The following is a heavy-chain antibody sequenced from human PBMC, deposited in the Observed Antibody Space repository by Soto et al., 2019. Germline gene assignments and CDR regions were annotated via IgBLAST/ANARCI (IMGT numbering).Heavy chain of an antibody. CDR2: INHSGST. D-gene: IGHD6-6*01. CDR1: GGSFSGYY. CDR3: ARGFVPAARPAYYYYYGMDV. Sequence: QVQLQQWGAGLLKPSETLSLTCAVYGGSFSGYYWSWIRQPPGKGLEWIGEINHSGSTNYNPSLKSRVTISVDTSKNQFSLKLSSVTAADTAVYYCARGFVPAARPAYYYYYGMDVWGQGTTVTVSS. J-gene: IGHJ6*02. V-gene: IGHV4-34*01.